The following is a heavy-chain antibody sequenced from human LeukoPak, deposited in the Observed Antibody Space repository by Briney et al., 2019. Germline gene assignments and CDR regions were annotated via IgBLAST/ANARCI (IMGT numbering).Heavy chain of an antibody. CDR3: ARDPSGWLFGY. V-gene: IGHV3-30*01. J-gene: IGHJ4*02. D-gene: IGHD6-19*01. Sequence: XQAPGXXXEWVAVISYDGSNKYYADSVKGRFTISRDNSKNTLYLQMNSLRAEDTAVYYCARDPSGWLFGYWGQGTLATVSS. CDR2: ISYDGSNK.